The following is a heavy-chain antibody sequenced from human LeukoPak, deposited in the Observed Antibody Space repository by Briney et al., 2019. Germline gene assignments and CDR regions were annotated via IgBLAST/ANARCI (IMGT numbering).Heavy chain of an antibody. CDR3: ARHVRVIAAYDY. CDR2: MNPNSGNT. D-gene: IGHD6-13*01. CDR1: GYTFTSYD. J-gene: IGHJ4*02. V-gene: IGHV1-8*01. Sequence: ASVKVSCKASGYTFTSYDINWVRQATGQGLEWMGWMNPNSGNTGYAQKFQGRVTMTRNTSISTAYMELSSLRSEDTAVYYCARHVRVIAAYDYWGQGTLVTVSS.